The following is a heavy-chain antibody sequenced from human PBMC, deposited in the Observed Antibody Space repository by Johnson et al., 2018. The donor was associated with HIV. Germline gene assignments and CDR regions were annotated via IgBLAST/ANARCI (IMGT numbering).Heavy chain of an antibody. Sequence: QVQLVESGGGVVQPGRSLRLSCAASGFTFSSYGMHWVRQAPGKGLEWVAVISYDGSNKYYADSVKGRFTISRDNSKNTLYLQMNSLRAEDTAVYYCAKDDDPMWSSSWQGGAFYIWGQWTMVTVSS. CDR1: GFTFSSYG. D-gene: IGHD6-13*01. V-gene: IGHV3-30*18. J-gene: IGHJ3*02. CDR2: ISYDGSNK. CDR3: AKDDDPMWSSSWQGGAFYI.